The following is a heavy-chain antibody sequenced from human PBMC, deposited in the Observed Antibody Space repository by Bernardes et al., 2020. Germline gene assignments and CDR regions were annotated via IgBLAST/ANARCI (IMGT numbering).Heavy chain of an antibody. CDR2: ISSSSSYI. CDR1: GFTFSSYS. CDR3: ARRSGRRSYWYFDP. D-gene: IGHD2-15*01. Sequence: GGSLRLSCAASGFTFSSYSMNWVRQAPGKGLEWVSSISSSSSYIYYADSVKGRFTISRDNAKNSLYLQMNSLRAEDTAVYYCARRSGRRSYWYFDPWGRGTLVTVSS. V-gene: IGHV3-21*01. J-gene: IGHJ2*01.